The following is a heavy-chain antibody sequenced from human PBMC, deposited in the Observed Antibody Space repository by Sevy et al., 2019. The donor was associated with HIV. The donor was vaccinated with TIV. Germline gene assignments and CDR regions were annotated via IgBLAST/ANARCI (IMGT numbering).Heavy chain of an antibody. CDR2: IHYSGST. CDR1: GGSISSSSYH. CDR3: ARYIAAVGNNWFDP. D-gene: IGHD6-13*01. V-gene: IGHV4-39*01. J-gene: IGHJ5*02. Sequence: SETLSLTCTVSGGSISSSSYHWGWIRQPPGKGLDWIGSIHYSGSTNYNPSLKSRVTISVDTSKNQFFLRLSSVTAADTAVYYCARYIAAVGNNWFDPWGQGTLVTVSS.